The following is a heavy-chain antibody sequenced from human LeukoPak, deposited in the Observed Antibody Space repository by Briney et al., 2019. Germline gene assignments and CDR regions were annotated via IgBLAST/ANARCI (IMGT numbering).Heavy chain of an antibody. CDR3: ARAPSIWFGEPSNWFDP. CDR1: GGTFSSYG. V-gene: IGHV1-18*01. CDR2: ISAYNGNT. J-gene: IGHJ5*02. D-gene: IGHD3-10*01. Sequence: ASVKVSCKASGGTFSSYGISWVRQAPGQGLEWMGWISAYNGNTNYAQKLQGRVTMTTDTSTSTAYMELRSLRSDDTAVYYCARAPSIWFGEPSNWFDPWGQGTLVTVSS.